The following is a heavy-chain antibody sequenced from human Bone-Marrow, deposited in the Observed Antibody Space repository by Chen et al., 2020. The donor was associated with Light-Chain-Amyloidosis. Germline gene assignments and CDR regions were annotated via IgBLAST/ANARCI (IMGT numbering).Heavy chain of an antibody. CDR2: FDPETGKR. CDR3: AKVQLVVDYYALDV. CDR1: GYSLTALS. Sequence: QVQMEQSGTEVKKPGASGKVSCRVSGYSLTALSIQWVRQAPGKGLTWMGGFDPETGKRSYAQPFQGRVTMTEDTSTDTAYMELSSLRFEDTAVYYCAKVQLVVDYYALDVWGQGTTVTVSS. J-gene: IGHJ6*02. V-gene: IGHV1-24*01. D-gene: IGHD1-1*01.